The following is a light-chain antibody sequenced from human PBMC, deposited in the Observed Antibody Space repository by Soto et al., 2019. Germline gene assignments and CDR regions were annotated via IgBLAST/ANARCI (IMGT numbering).Light chain of an antibody. V-gene: IGKV3-15*01. CDR1: ESVSTN. CDR2: GAS. J-gene: IGKJ4*01. Sequence: EIVLTQSPGTLSLSPVERVTLSCMASESVSTNLAWYQQKPGQAPRLLIYGASTRATGIPARFSGSGSGTEFTLTISSLQSEDFAVYYCQHYVNWPLTFGGGTKVDI. CDR3: QHYVNWPLT.